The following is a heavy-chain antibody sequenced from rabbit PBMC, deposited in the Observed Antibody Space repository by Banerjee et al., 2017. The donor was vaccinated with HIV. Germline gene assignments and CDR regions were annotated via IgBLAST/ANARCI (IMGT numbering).Heavy chain of an antibody. J-gene: IGHJ4*01. Sequence: QEQLVESGGGLVQPEGSLTLTCTASGFSFSSSYWIYWVRQAPGKGLEWIGYINGGNGRIYYASWAKGRFTISKTSSTTVTLQMTSLTAADTATYFCVRKIHGEGLWGPGTLVTVS. D-gene: IGHD2-1*01. V-gene: IGHV1S45*01. CDR3: VRKIHGEGL. CDR1: GFSFSSSYW. CDR2: INGGNGRI.